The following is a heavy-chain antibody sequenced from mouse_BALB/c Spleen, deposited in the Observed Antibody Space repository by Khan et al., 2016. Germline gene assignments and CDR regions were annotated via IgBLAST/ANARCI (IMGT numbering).Heavy chain of an antibody. J-gene: IGHJ3*01. CDR1: GFDFSRYW. CDR2: INPDSSTI. Sequence: EVKLLESGGGLVQPGGSLKLSCAASGFDFSRYWMSWVRQAPGKGLEWIGEINPDSSTINYTPYLKDKFIISRDNATNTLYLQMSKVRSEATALYYCARAGYYGYLAYWGQGTLVTVSA. CDR3: ARAGYYGYLAY. D-gene: IGHD1-1*01. V-gene: IGHV4-1*02.